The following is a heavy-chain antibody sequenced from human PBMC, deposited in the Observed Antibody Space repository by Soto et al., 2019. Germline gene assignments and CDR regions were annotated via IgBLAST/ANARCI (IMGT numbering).Heavy chain of an antibody. CDR1: RGVFGDYW. CDR3: ARDVPHNWFDS. Sequence: EVQLVESGGGLVQPGGSLRLSCEASRGVFGDYWMHWVRQAPGKGLVWVSRINRDANDIIYPDSVKARFPPSRDNAKNVVCLQMNSLRVEDTAVYYCARDVPHNWFDSWGQGTLVTVSS. V-gene: IGHV3-74*01. J-gene: IGHJ5*01. D-gene: IGHD3-10*02. CDR2: INRDANDI.